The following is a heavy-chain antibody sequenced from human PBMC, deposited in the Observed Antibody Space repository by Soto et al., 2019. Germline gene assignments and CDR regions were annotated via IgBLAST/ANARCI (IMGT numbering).Heavy chain of an antibody. CDR2: IYYSGST. V-gene: IGHV4-30-4*01. CDR1: GGSISSGDYY. Sequence: PSETLSLTCTVSGGSISSGDYYWSWIRQPPGKGLEWIGYIYYSGSTYYNPSLKSRVTISVDTSKNQFSLKLSSVTAADTAVYYWASVGDSSSWPQGYYYNGMDVWLKGTTV. CDR3: ASVGDSSSWPQGYYYNGMDV. J-gene: IGHJ6*04. D-gene: IGHD6-13*01.